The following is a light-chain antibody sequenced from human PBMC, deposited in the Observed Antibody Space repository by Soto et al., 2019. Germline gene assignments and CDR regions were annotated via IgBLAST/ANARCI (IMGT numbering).Light chain of an antibody. CDR2: GAS. V-gene: IGKV3-15*01. J-gene: IGKJ5*01. Sequence: EIVMTQSPATLSVSPGERATLSCRASQSVSSNLAWYQQKPGQAPRLLIYGASTRATGLPARFSGSGSGTEFTLTLSSLQSEDFAVFYCQQYDNWTITFGQGTRLEIK. CDR3: QQYDNWTIT. CDR1: QSVSSN.